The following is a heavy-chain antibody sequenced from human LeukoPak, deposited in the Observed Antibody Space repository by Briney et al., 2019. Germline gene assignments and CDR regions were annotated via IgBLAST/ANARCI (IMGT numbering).Heavy chain of an antibody. V-gene: IGHV3-21*01. CDR2: ITARSSYI. Sequence: GGSLRLSCSGSGFSFDSYGMHWVRRAPGKGLEWVSSITARSSYIEYADSVKGRFTISRDNGRPSVFLQMNSLRVEDTAIYYCAREAYYPNTSGLKWFDPWGQGTPVTVSS. J-gene: IGHJ5*02. D-gene: IGHD3-22*01. CDR1: GFSFDSYG. CDR3: AREAYYPNTSGLKWFDP.